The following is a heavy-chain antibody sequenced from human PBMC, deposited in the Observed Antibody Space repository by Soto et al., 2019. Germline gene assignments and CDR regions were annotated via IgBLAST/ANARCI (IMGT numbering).Heavy chain of an antibody. D-gene: IGHD3-10*01. Sequence: GGSLRLSCAASGFTFSSYSMNWVRQAPGKGLEWVSSISSSSSYIYYADSVKGRFTISRDNAKNSLYLQMNSLRAEDTAVYYCARIPEFGDYYMDVWGKGTTVTVSS. CDR1: GFTFSSYS. CDR3: ARIPEFGDYYMDV. V-gene: IGHV3-21*01. J-gene: IGHJ6*03. CDR2: ISSSSSYI.